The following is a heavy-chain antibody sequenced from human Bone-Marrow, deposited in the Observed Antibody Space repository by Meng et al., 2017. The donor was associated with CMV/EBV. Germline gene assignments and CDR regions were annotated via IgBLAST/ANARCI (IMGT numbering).Heavy chain of an antibody. J-gene: IGHJ1*01. CDR2: INPSGGST. D-gene: IGHD1-26*01. CDR3: ASDIVGTTSPAY. Sequence: ASVKVSCKASGYTFTSYYMHWVRQAPGQGLEWMGIINPSGGSTSYAQKFQGRVTMTRDKSTSTFYMELSSLTSEDTAVYYCASDIVGTTSPAYWGQGTLVTVSS. CDR1: GYTFTSYY. V-gene: IGHV1-46*01.